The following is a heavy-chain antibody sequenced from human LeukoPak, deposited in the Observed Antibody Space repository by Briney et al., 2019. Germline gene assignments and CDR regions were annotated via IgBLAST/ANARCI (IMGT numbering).Heavy chain of an antibody. Sequence: GESLKISCKGSGFDFSSSSIGWVRQMPGKGLEWMTIIRPADSDTRYSSSFRGQVTISADKSISTAYLQWSSLEASDTAMYYCARQGGSGLFDFWGQGTLVTVSS. CDR3: ARQGGSGLFDF. CDR2: IRPADSDT. V-gene: IGHV5-51*01. D-gene: IGHD3-10*01. CDR1: GFDFSSSS. J-gene: IGHJ4*02.